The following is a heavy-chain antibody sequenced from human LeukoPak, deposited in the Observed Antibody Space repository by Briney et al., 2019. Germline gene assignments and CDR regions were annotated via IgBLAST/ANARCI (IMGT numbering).Heavy chain of an antibody. CDR2: IYYSGST. Sequence: SETLSLTCTVSGGSISSHYWSWIRQPPGKGLEWIGYIYYSGSTNYNPSLKSRVTISVDTSKNQFSLKLRSVTAADTSVYYCARDYYDSSSYYPNNWFDPWGQGTLVTVSS. CDR1: GGSISSHY. J-gene: IGHJ5*02. D-gene: IGHD3-22*01. V-gene: IGHV4-59*11. CDR3: ARDYYDSSSYYPNNWFDP.